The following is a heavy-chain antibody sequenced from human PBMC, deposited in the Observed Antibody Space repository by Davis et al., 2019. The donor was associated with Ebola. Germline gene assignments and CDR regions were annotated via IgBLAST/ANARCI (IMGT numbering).Heavy chain of an antibody. CDR3: ARDGVLTLIVATTSDYYYYGMDV. CDR2: ITWDGATS. V-gene: IGHV3-43D*03. Sequence: GGSLRLSFVVSGFNFVDYAMHWVRQVPGKGLQWVSLITWDGATSYYADSVKGRFTVSRDNRKNSLFLQMNSLSAEDTAVYYCARDGVLTLIVATTSDYYYYGMDVWGKGTTVTVSS. D-gene: IGHD5-12*01. J-gene: IGHJ6*04. CDR1: GFNFVDYA.